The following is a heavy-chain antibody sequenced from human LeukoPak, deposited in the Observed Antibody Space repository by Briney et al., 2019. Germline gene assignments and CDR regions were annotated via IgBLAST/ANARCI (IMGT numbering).Heavy chain of an antibody. Sequence: SQTLSLTCTVSGGSIGSDCWSWIRQSPGKGLEWIGYIHYRGSTNYNPSLKSRVTISVDTSKNQFSLKLRSVTAADTAVYYCANERGGWFDPWGQGTLVTVSS. J-gene: IGHJ5*02. CDR1: GGSIGSDC. CDR3: ANERGGWFDP. CDR2: IHYRGST. V-gene: IGHV4-59*01. D-gene: IGHD3-10*01.